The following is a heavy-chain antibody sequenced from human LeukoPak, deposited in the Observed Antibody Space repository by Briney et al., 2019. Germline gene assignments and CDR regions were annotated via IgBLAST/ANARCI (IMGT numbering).Heavy chain of an antibody. CDR1: GLTFSSYA. Sequence: GRSLRLSCAASGLTFSSYAMHWVRQAPGKGLEWVAVISYDGSNKYYADSVKGRFTISRDNSKNTLYLQMNSLRAEDTAVYYCARDRSSVAAAGYGMDVWGQGTTVTVSS. V-gene: IGHV3-30*04. D-gene: IGHD6-13*01. J-gene: IGHJ6*02. CDR2: ISYDGSNK. CDR3: ARDRSSVAAAGYGMDV.